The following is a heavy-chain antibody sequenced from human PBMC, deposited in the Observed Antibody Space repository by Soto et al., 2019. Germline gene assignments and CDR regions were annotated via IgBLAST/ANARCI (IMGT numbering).Heavy chain of an antibody. D-gene: IGHD4-17*01. CDR3: ARAGTTVTTFWGY. V-gene: IGHV1-46*01. J-gene: IGHJ4*02. CDR2: INPSGGST. Sequence: ASVKVSCKASGYTFTIYYTHWVRQAPGQGLEWMGIINPSGGSTSYAQKFQGRVTMTRDTSTSTVYMELSSLRSEDTAVYYCARAGTTVTTFWGYWGQGTLVTVSS. CDR1: GYTFTIYY.